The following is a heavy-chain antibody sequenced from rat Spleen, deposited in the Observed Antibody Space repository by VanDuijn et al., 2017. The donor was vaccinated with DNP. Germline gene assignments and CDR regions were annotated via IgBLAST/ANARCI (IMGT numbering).Heavy chain of an antibody. CDR1: GFSITSNY. D-gene: IGHD1-11*01. V-gene: IGHV3-1*01. Sequence: EVQLQESGPGLVKPSQSLSLTCSVTGFSITSNYWGWIRKLPGNKMEWIGYINYSGSTGYNPSLKSRISITRDTSKNQFFLQLNSVITEDTATYYCAKPASYGGYWFAYWGQGTLVTVSS. CDR3: AKPASYGGYWFAY. J-gene: IGHJ3*01. CDR2: INYSGST.